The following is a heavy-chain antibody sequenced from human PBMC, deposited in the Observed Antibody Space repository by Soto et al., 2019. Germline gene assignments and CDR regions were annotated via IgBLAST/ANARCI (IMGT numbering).Heavy chain of an antibody. CDR1: GFTFDSYS. CDR3: ARDSSAAARRGGMDV. D-gene: IGHD3-22*01. V-gene: IGHV3-48*02. Sequence: EVQLVESGGGLIRPGGSLRLSCAASGFTFDSYSMNWVRQAPGKGLEWVAYISNTSRTRYYADSVKGRITISRDNAKNSLYLQLNSLREEDTALYYWARDSSAAARRGGMDVWGQGITVTVSS. CDR2: ISNTSRTR. J-gene: IGHJ6*02.